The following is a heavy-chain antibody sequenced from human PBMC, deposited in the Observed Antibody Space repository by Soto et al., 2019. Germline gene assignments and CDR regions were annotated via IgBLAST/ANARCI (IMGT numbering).Heavy chain of an antibody. J-gene: IGHJ4*02. CDR3: ARLDCSGGSCNTFAH. CDR1: GYTFTSYG. V-gene: IGHV1-18*01. Sequence: ASVKVSCKASGYTFTSYGISWVRQAPGQGLEWMGWISTYNGNTKYAQKLQGRVTMTTDTSTSTAYMELRSLRSDDTAVFYCARLDCSGGSCNTFAHWGQGTVVTVSS. D-gene: IGHD2-15*01. CDR2: ISTYNGNT.